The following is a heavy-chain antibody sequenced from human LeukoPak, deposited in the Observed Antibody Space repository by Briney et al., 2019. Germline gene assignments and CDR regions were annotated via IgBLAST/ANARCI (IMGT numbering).Heavy chain of an antibody. Sequence: SETLSLTCTVSGGSISSHYWSWIRQPPGKGLEWMGYIYYSGSANYNSSLKSRVTISVDPSKNQFSLKLSSVTAADTAVYYCARAGDVVVPAATSFVGFDPWGQGTLVTVSS. D-gene: IGHD2-2*01. J-gene: IGHJ5*02. CDR3: ARAGDVVVPAATSFVGFDP. V-gene: IGHV4-59*11. CDR1: GGSISSHY. CDR2: IYYSGSA.